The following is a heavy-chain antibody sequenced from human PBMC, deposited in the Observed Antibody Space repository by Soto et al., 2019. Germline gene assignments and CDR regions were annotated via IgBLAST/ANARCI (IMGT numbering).Heavy chain of an antibody. CDR3: ARDDDYTTFDY. J-gene: IGHJ4*02. CDR1: GYTLTELS. V-gene: IGHV1-24*01. CDR2: FDPEDGET. D-gene: IGHD4-4*01. Sequence: ASVKVSCKVSGYTLTELSMHWVRQAPGKGLEWMGGFDPEDGETSYAQKFQGRVTMTRDTSTSTVYMELSSLRSEDTAVYYCARDDDYTTFDYWGQGTLVTVS.